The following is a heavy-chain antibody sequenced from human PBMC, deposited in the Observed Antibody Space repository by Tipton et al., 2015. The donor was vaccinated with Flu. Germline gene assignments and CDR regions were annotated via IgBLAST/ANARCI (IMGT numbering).Heavy chain of an antibody. Sequence: TLSLTCTVSGGSISSYFWTWIRQPPGKALEWIGYGYYSGTTKTNPSFKSRVDISVDTSKNQFSLNLRSVTAADTAVYYCAGEPRHDCRNSACYAFDIWGPGTLITVS. CDR2: GYYSGTT. CDR1: GGSISSYF. J-gene: IGHJ3*02. CDR3: AGEPRHDCRNSACYAFDI. V-gene: IGHV4-59*01. D-gene: IGHD2-21*02.